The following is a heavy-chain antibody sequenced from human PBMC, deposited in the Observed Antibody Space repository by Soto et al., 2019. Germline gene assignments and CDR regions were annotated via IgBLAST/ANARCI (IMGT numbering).Heavy chain of an antibody. D-gene: IGHD2-15*01. CDR2: IYWDDER. Sequence: QITLKESGPTLVNPTQTLTLTCTFSGFSLSTSGVGVGWIRQPPGKALEWLTLIYWDDERRYSPSLKSRLTITKDTSKNQVVLTVTNMDPVDTGTYYCAHTGVRGYQNWFDPWGQGTLVTVSS. J-gene: IGHJ5*02. V-gene: IGHV2-5*02. CDR1: GFSLSTSGVG. CDR3: AHTGVRGYQNWFDP.